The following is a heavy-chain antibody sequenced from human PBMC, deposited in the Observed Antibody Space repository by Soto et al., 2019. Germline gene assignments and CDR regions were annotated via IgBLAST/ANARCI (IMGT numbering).Heavy chain of an antibody. CDR3: ARDSNRDGYLLDY. CDR1: GFTFSSYG. D-gene: IGHD5-12*01. Sequence: VQLEESGGGVVQPGRSLRLSCAASGFTFSSYGMHWVRQAPGKGLEWVAVIWFDGSNKHYADSVKGRFIISRDNSKNTLYLQMNSLRAEDTAVYYCARDSNRDGYLLDYWGQGTLVTVSS. V-gene: IGHV3-33*01. CDR2: IWFDGSNK. J-gene: IGHJ4*02.